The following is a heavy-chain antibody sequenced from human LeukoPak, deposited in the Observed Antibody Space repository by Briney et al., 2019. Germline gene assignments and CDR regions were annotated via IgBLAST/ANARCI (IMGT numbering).Heavy chain of an antibody. Sequence: SETLSLTCTVSGGSISSSSYYWGWIRQPPGKGLEWSGSIYHSGRTYFSPSLKSRVTMSVDTSKNQFSLKLSSVTAADTAVYYCARDKADGGPRFDPWGQGTLVTVSS. CDR3: ARDKADGGPRFDP. CDR1: GGSISSSSYY. D-gene: IGHD3-16*01. V-gene: IGHV4-39*07. CDR2: IYHSGRT. J-gene: IGHJ5*02.